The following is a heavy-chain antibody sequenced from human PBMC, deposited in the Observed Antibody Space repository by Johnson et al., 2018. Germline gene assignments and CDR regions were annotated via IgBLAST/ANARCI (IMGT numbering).Heavy chain of an antibody. D-gene: IGHD6-19*01. CDR2: INSGSGT. CDR1: GFIFSSNA. V-gene: IGHV3-23*04. J-gene: IGHJ3*02. CDR3: AKGLCAAGGCLNSDAFDI. Sequence: EVQLVESGGGLVQPGGSLRLSCAASGFIFSSNAMSWVRQAPGKGLEWVSDINSGSGTFYADSVKGRFTISRDNSKNTVHLQMNSLRVEDTAVYYGAKGLCAAGGCLNSDAFDIWGQGTTVTVSP.